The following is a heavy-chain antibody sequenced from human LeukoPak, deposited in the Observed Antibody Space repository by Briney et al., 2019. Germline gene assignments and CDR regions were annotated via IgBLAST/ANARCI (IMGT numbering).Heavy chain of an antibody. CDR3: ARVREDYYDSSGYFDY. CDR1: GFTVSSNY. D-gene: IGHD3-22*01. J-gene: IGHJ4*02. V-gene: IGHV3-53*01. Sequence: GGSLRLSCAASGFTVSSNYMSWVRQAPGKGLEWVSVIYSGGSTYYADSVKGRFSISRDNSKNTLYLQMNSLRAEDTAVYYCARVREDYYDSSGYFDYWGQGTLVTVSS. CDR2: IYSGGST.